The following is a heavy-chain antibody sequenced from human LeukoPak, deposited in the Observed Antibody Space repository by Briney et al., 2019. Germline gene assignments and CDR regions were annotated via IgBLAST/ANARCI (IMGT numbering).Heavy chain of an antibody. V-gene: IGHV3-11*01. D-gene: IGHD4-23*01. CDR1: GFTFSDYY. CDR2: ISSSGSTI. Sequence: GGSLWLSCAASGFTFSDYYMSWIRQAPGKGLEWVSYISSSGSTIYYADSVKGRFTISRDNAKNSLYLQMNSLRAEDTAVYYCARRAQDYGGNSFAFDIWGQGTMVTVSS. J-gene: IGHJ3*02. CDR3: ARRAQDYGGNSFAFDI.